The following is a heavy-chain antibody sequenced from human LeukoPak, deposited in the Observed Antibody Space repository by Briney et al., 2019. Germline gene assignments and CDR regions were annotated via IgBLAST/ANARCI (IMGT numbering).Heavy chain of an antibody. J-gene: IGHJ4*02. CDR1: GFIFGTYS. V-gene: IGHV3-30*04. CDR2: ISYDGSNK. D-gene: IGHD3-9*01. CDR3: AKGHADYDILTGYYGWMDY. Sequence: GGSLRLSCAASGFIFGTYSMHWVRQAPGKGLEWVAVISYDGSNKYYADSVKGRFTISRDNSKNTLYLQMNSLRAEDTAVYYCAKGHADYDILTGYYGWMDYWGQGTLVTVSS.